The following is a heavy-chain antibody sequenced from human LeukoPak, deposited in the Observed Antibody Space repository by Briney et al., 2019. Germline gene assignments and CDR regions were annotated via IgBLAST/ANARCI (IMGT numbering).Heavy chain of an antibody. J-gene: IGHJ4*02. Sequence: GGSLRLSCAASGFSFSSYAMHWVRQAPGKGLEWVAGISYDGSNKYYADSVKGRFTISRDNSKNTLYLQMNSLRAEDTAVYYCARSDHTYYYDSSGYTQPVDWGQGTLVTVSS. CDR2: ISYDGSNK. D-gene: IGHD3-22*01. CDR3: ARSDHTYYYDSSGYTQPVD. V-gene: IGHV3-30-3*01. CDR1: GFSFSSYA.